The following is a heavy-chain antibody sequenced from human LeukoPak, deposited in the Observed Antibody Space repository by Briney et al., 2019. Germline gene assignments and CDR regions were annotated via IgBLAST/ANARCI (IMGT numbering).Heavy chain of an antibody. CDR2: MYYSGIT. V-gene: IGHV4-39*01. Sequence: WVRQAPGKGLEWIATMYYSGITYYNPSLKSRVTISVDTSKNQFSLHLTSVTAADTAVYYCARHFSSAWYSNDYWGQGTLVTVSS. D-gene: IGHD6-19*01. J-gene: IGHJ4*02. CDR3: ARHFSSAWYSNDY.